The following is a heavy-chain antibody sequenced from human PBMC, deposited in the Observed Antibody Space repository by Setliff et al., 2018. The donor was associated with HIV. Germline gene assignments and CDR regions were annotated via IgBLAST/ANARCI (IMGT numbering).Heavy chain of an antibody. Sequence: GASVKVSCKASGYTFINYDIYWVRQTTGQGLEWMGWMNPDSGNTGYAQKFQGRVTITADKSTSTAYMELSSLRSEDTAVYYCARNPQPTGTPDYYYYYYMDVWGKGTTVTVS. V-gene: IGHV1-8*03. J-gene: IGHJ6*03. CDR2: MNPDSGNT. CDR3: ARNPQPTGTPDYYYYYYMDV. D-gene: IGHD1-1*01. CDR1: GYTFINYD.